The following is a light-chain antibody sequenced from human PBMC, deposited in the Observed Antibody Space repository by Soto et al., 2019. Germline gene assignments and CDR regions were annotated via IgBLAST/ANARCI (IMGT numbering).Light chain of an antibody. Sequence: ELVMTQSPATLSVSPGERATISCRASQSVSSNLAWYQQKPGQSPRLLIYGASTRATGIPARFSGSGSGTEFTLTISSLQSEDLAVYYCQQYNNWPWAFGRGTKV. CDR2: GAS. CDR3: QQYNNWPWA. CDR1: QSVSSN. V-gene: IGKV3-15*01. J-gene: IGKJ1*01.